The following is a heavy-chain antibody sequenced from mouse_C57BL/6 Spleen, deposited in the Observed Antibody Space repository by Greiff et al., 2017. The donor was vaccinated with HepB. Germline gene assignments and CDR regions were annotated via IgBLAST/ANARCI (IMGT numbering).Heavy chain of an antibody. J-gene: IGHJ2*01. D-gene: IGHD1-1*01. V-gene: IGHV5-17*01. CDR3: ARPLYYYGSRGAFDY. CDR2: ISSGSSTI. Sequence: EVKVVESGGGLVKPGGSLKLSCAASGFTFSDYGMHWVRQAPEKGLEWVAYISSGSSTIYYADTVKGRFTISRDNAKNTLFLQMTSLRSEDTAMYYCARPLYYYGSRGAFDYWGQGTTLTVSS. CDR1: GFTFSDYG.